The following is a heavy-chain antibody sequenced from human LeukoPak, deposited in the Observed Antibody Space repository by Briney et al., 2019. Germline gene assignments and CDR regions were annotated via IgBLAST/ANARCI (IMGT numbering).Heavy chain of an antibody. CDR1: GFTFDDYG. J-gene: IGHJ6*03. D-gene: IGHD6-6*01. V-gene: IGHV3-20*04. CDR3: ARECWLRSIAARNHYYYYMDV. CDR2: INWNGGST. Sequence: GGSLRLSCAASGFTFDDYGMSWVRQAPGKGLEWVSGINWNGGSTGYADSVKGRFTISRDNAKNSLYLQMNSLRAEDTALYYCARECWLRSIAARNHYYYYMDVWGKGTTVTVSS.